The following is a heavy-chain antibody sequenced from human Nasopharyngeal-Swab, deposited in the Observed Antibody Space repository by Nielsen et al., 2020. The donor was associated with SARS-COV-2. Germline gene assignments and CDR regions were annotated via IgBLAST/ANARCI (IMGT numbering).Heavy chain of an antibody. J-gene: IGHJ4*02. CDR2: IAHDASNE. CDR1: GFTFSSFG. CDR3: ARDAPAHYGAFY. V-gene: IGHV3-30*03. Sequence: GESLKISCAASGFTFSSFGMHWVRQAPGKGLEWVAFIAHDASNEYYGDSVKGRFSISRDSSENTLYLQMDSLRGEDTAVYYCARDAPAHYGAFYWGRGTLVTSPQ. D-gene: IGHD4-17*01.